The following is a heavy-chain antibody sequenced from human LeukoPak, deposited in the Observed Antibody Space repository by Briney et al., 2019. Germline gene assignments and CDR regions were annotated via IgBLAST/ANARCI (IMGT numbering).Heavy chain of an antibody. CDR3: ARDRRRGLFGY. Sequence: GSLRLSSAASGFTVSSNYMSWVRQAPGKGLEWVSVIYSGGSTYYADSVKGRFTISRDNSKNTLYLQMNSLRAEDTAVYYCARDRRRGLFGYWGQGTLVTVSS. CDR1: GFTVSSNY. CDR2: IYSGGST. D-gene: IGHD2-21*01. J-gene: IGHJ4*02. V-gene: IGHV3-66*01.